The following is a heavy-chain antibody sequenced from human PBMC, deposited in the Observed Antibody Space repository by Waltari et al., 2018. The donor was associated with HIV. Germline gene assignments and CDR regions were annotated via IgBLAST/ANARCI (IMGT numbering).Heavy chain of an antibody. J-gene: IGHJ4*02. CDR2: INQAGTER. CDR3: ATTHGSGDYDNDFDY. V-gene: IGHV3-7*01. CDR1: GFTFSFYW. Sequence: EVRLVESGGGWVQPGGSLTLTCETYGFTFSFYWLSWVRQAPGKGLEWVANINQAGTERHYVDSVRGRFTISRDNGKRSSFLQMNSLTVEDTAVYYCATTHGSGDYDNDFDYWGQGTLV. D-gene: IGHD3-10*01.